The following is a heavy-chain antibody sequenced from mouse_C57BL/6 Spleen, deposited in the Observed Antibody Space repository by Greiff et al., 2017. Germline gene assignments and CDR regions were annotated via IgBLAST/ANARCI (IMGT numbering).Heavy chain of an antibody. CDR3: TRGDSSGTFDY. J-gene: IGHJ2*01. Sequence: EVQGVESGEGLVKPGGSLTLSCAASGFTFSSYAMSWVRQTPEKRLEWVAYISSGGDYIYYADTVKGRFTISRDNARNTLYLPMGSLKSEDTAMYYCTRGDSSGTFDYWGQGTTLTVSS. CDR2: ISSGGDYI. V-gene: IGHV5-9-1*02. CDR1: GFTFSSYA. D-gene: IGHD3-2*02.